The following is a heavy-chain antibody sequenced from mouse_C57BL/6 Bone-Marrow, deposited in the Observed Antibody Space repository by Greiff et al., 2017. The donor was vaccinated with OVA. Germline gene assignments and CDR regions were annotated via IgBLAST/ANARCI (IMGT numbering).Heavy chain of an antibody. J-gene: IGHJ3*01. Sequence: EVKLVESGGGLVQSGRSLRLSCATSGFTFSDFYMEWVRQAPGKGLEWIAASRNKANDYTTEYSASVKGRFIVSRDTSQSILYLQMNALRAEETAIYYCTRGSYYPLAYWGQGTLVTVSA. V-gene: IGHV7-1*01. D-gene: IGHD2-10*01. CDR3: TRGSYYPLAY. CDR1: GFTFSDFY. CDR2: SRNKANDYTT.